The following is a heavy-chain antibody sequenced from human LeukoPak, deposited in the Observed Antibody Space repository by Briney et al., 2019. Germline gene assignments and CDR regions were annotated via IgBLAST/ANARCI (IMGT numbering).Heavy chain of an antibody. D-gene: IGHD4-23*01. J-gene: IGHJ4*02. CDR2: IYYSGST. V-gene: IGHV4-59*11. Sequence: SETLSLTCTVSGGSISSHYWSWIRQPPGKGLEWIGYIYYSGSTNYNPSLKSRLTMSADTSKNQFSLKLNSVTAADTAVYYCARCRGGNCDYFDYWGQGNLVTVSS. CDR3: ARCRGGNCDYFDY. CDR1: GGSISSHY.